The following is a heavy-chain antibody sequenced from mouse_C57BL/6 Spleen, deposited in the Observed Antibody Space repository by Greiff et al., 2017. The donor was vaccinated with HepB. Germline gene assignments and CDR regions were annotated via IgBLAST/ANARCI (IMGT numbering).Heavy chain of an antibody. CDR3: ARDRGRAMDY. D-gene: IGHD1-1*01. V-gene: IGHV1-82*01. CDR2: IYPGDGDT. Sequence: VKLMESGPELVKPGASVKISCKASGYAFSSSWMNWVKQRPGKGLEWIGRIYPGDGDTNYNGKFKGKATLTADKSSSTAYMQLSSLTSEDSAVYVCARDRGRAMDYWGQGTSVTVSS. J-gene: IGHJ4*01. CDR1: GYAFSSSW.